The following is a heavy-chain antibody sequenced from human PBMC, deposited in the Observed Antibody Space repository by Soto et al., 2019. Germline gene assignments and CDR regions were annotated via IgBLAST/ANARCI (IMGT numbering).Heavy chain of an antibody. Sequence: QVQLQESGPGLVKPSQTLSLTCTVSGGSISSGGYYWSWIRQHPGKGLEWIGYIYYSGSTYYNPSLKSRVNISVDTSKNQFSLKLSSVTAADTAVYYCARDQPYYDILTGAYLEYYGMDVWGQGTTVTVSS. J-gene: IGHJ6*02. D-gene: IGHD3-9*01. CDR3: ARDQPYYDILTGAYLEYYGMDV. CDR1: GGSISSGGYY. V-gene: IGHV4-31*03. CDR2: IYYSGST.